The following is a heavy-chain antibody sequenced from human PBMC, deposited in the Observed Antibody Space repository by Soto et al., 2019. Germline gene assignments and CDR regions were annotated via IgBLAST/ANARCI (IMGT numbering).Heavy chain of an antibody. J-gene: IGHJ4*02. CDR2: IIPIFGTA. Sequence: SVKVSCKASGGTFSSYAISWVRQAPGQGLEWMGGIIPIFGTANYAQKFQGRVTITADESTSTAYMELSSLRSEDTAVYYCARGYYYDSSGDGYFDYWGQGTLVTVSS. CDR3: ARGYYYDSSGDGYFDY. D-gene: IGHD3-22*01. CDR1: GGTFSSYA. V-gene: IGHV1-69*13.